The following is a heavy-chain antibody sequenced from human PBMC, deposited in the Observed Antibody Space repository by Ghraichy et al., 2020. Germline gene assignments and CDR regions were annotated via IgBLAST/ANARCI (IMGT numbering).Heavy chain of an antibody. CDR2: INHSGST. V-gene: IGHV4-34*01. CDR1: GGSFSGYY. J-gene: IGHJ4*02. Sequence: SETLSLTCAVYGGSFSGYYWSWIRQPPGKGLEWIGEINHSGSTNYNPSLKSRVTISVDTSKNQFSLKLSSVTAADTAVYYCARAGPHTAMVMGDSSGYYYDYWGQGTLVTISS. D-gene: IGHD3-22*01. CDR3: ARAGPHTAMVMGDSSGYYYDY.